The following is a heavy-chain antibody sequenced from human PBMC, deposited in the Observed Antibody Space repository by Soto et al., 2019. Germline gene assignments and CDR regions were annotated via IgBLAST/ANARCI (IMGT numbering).Heavy chain of an antibody. V-gene: IGHV3-23*01. D-gene: IGHD3-22*01. CDR1: GFTFYIYA. CDR3: AKDLAYDTSGYFPYYFQY. J-gene: IGHJ4*02. CDR2: ISGSGGST. Sequence: GSLRLSCAASGFTFYIYAMSWVRQAPGKALEWVSGISGSGGSTYYADSVKGRFTSSRDNSKNTLYLQMNSLRAEDTAVYYCAKDLAYDTSGYFPYYFQYWGQGALVTVSS.